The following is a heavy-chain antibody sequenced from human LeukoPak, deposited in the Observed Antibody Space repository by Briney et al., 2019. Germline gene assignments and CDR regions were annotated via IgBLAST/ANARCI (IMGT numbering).Heavy chain of an antibody. CDR3: ARESGTRWFDP. CDR2: ISAYNGNT. Sequence: EASVKVSCKASGYTFINYGVTWVRQAPGQGLEWMGWISAYNGNTNYAQNLQGRVTMTTDTSTSTAYMELRSLRSEDTAIYYCARESGTRWFDPWGQGTLVTVSS. J-gene: IGHJ5*02. CDR1: GYTFINYG. D-gene: IGHD3-10*01. V-gene: IGHV1-18*01.